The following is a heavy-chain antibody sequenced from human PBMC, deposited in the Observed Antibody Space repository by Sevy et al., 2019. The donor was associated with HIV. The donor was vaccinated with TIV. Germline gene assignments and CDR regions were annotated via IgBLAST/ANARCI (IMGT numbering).Heavy chain of an antibody. J-gene: IGHJ6*02. CDR2: IYSGGTT. CDR3: AGASCYYYYGMDV. CDR1: GFTVSSKY. V-gene: IGHV3-53*01. Sequence: GGSLRLSCAASGFTVSSKYMSWVRQAPGKGLEWVSVIYSGGTTYYAASLKGRFTNSKDKSQNTLWLQMNSLRAEDTAVYYCAGASCYYYYGMDVWGQGTTVTVSS.